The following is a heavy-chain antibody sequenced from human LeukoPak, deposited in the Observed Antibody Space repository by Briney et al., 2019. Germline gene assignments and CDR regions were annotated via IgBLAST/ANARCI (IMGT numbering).Heavy chain of an antibody. D-gene: IGHD3-3*01. V-gene: IGHV3-33*01. CDR1: GFTFSSYG. Sequence: GGSLRLPCAASGFTFSSYGMHWVRQAPGKGLEWVAVIWYDGSNKYYADSVKGRFTISRDNSKNTLYLQMNSLRAEDTAVYYCARGTTYYDFWSGYYTPPDYWGQGTLVTVSS. CDR3: ARGTTYYDFWSGYYTPPDY. CDR2: IWYDGSNK. J-gene: IGHJ4*02.